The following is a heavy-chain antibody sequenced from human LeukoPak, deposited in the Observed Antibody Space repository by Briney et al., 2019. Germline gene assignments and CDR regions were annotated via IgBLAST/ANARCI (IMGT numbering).Heavy chain of an antibody. CDR3: ARDGDGSGMDV. V-gene: IGHV3-23*01. CDR1: GFTFSSSD. D-gene: IGHD5-24*01. J-gene: IGHJ6*02. Sequence: PGGSLRLSCAASGFTFSSSDMSWVRQAPGKGLEWVSTITGSGGTTYYADSVKGRFTISRDNAKNSLYLQMNSLRAEDTAVYYCARDGDGSGMDVWGQGTTVTVSS. CDR2: ITGSGGTT.